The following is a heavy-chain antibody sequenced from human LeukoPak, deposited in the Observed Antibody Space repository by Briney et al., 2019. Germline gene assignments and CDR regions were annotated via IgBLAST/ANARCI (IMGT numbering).Heavy chain of an antibody. Sequence: PGGSLRLSCAASGFTFSDLYMDWVRQAPGKGLEWVGRTRNKAKTYTTEYAASVKGRFTNSRDDLKNSVYLQMNSLKTEDTAVYFCARVNTEVRAGGRGMYDLDMWGQGTMVTVSS. J-gene: IGHJ3*02. V-gene: IGHV3-72*01. CDR2: TRNKAKTYTT. CDR3: ARVNTEVRAGGRGMYDLDM. D-gene: IGHD2-2*01. CDR1: GFTFSDLY.